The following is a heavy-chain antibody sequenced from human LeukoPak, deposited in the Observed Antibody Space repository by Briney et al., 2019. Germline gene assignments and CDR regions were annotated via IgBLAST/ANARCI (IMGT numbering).Heavy chain of an antibody. D-gene: IGHD6-19*01. CDR2: INPSGGST. J-gene: IGHJ5*02. CDR1: GYTFTSYY. V-gene: IGHV1-46*01. Sequence: GASVKVSCKASGYTFTSYYMHWVRQAPGQGLEWMGIINPSGGSTSYAQKFQGRVTMTRDTSTSTVYMELSSLRSEDTAVYYCASGGGPGIAVAHNWFDPWGQGTLVTVSS. CDR3: ASGGGPGIAVAHNWFDP.